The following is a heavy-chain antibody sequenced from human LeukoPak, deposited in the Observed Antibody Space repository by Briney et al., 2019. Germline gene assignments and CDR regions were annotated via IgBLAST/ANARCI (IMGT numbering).Heavy chain of an antibody. CDR1: GFTFSSYS. D-gene: IGHD2/OR15-2a*01. J-gene: IGHJ4*02. Sequence: GGSLRLSCAASGFTFSSYSMNWVRQAPGKGLEWVSSISSSSSYIYYADSVKDRFTISRDNAKNSLYLQMNSLRAEDTAVYYCARDKSPRPFHDYWGQGTLVTVSS. CDR2: ISSSSSYI. CDR3: ARDKSPRPFHDY. V-gene: IGHV3-21*01.